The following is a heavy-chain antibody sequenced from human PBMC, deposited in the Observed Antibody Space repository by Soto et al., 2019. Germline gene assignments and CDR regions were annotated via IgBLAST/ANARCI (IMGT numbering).Heavy chain of an antibody. CDR1: GFTFSSYA. CDR2: ISYDGSNK. D-gene: IGHD3-10*01. J-gene: IGHJ4*02. V-gene: IGHV3-30-3*01. Sequence: QVQLVESGGGVVQSGRSLRLSCAASGFTFSSYAMHWGRQAPGKGLEWVAVISYDGSNKYYADSVKGRFTISRENSKNQLYLQMNSLSAEDKAVYYCARDPVYGSGSYYSDYWGQGTLVTVS. CDR3: ARDPVYGSGSYYSDY.